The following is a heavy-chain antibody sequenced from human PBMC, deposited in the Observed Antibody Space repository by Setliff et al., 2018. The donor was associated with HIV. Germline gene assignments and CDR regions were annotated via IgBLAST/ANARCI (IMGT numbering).Heavy chain of an antibody. J-gene: IGHJ3*02. Sequence: ASVKVSCKASGDAFTDYYIHWVRQAPGQGLEWMGWINPNSGGTNYAQKFPGRVTMTRDTSISTAFMDLSRLRSDDTAVYYCARDPGYKSSWYGAFDIWGQGTMVTVSS. CDR1: GDAFTDYY. D-gene: IGHD6-13*01. V-gene: IGHV1-2*02. CDR2: INPNSGGT. CDR3: ARDPGYKSSWYGAFDI.